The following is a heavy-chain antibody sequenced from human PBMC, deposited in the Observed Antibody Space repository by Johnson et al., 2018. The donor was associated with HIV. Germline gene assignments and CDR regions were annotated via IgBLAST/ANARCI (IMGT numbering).Heavy chain of an antibody. Sequence: EVQLLESGGGLVQPGGSLRLSCSASGFTFSSYAMHWVRQAPGKGLEYVSAISSNGGSTYYANSVKGRFTISRDNSKNTLYLQMGSLRAEDMAVYYCARDDSSSNGRAFDIWGQGTMVTVSS. CDR1: GFTFSSYA. V-gene: IGHV3-64*01. J-gene: IGHJ3*02. D-gene: IGHD6-6*01. CDR3: ARDDSSSNGRAFDI. CDR2: ISSNGGST.